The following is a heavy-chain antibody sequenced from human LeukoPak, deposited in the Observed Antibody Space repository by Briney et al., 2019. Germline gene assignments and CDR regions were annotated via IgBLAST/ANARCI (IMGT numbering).Heavy chain of an antibody. J-gene: IGHJ5*02. Sequence: PSETLSLTCTVSGGSISSSSYYWGWIRQPPGKGLEWIGSICYSGSTYYNPSLKSRVTISVDTSKNQFSLKLSSVTAADTVVYYCARTNLAAHLTSWAKGTLFPVPP. CDR3: ARTNLAAHLTS. CDR1: GGSISSSSYY. D-gene: IGHD6-6*01. V-gene: IGHV4-39*07. CDR2: ICYSGST.